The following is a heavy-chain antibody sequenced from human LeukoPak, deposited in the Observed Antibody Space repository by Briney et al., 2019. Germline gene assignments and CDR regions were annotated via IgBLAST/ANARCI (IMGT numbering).Heavy chain of an antibody. CDR2: IYYSGST. J-gene: IGHJ5*02. Sequence: SGTLSLTCTVSGGSISSYYWSWIRQPPGKGLEWIGYIYYSGSTNYNPSLKSRVTISVDTSKNQFSLKLSSVTAADTAVYYCARAGITYYDFWSGYSPNWFDPWGQGTLVTVSS. D-gene: IGHD3-3*01. CDR3: ARAGITYYDFWSGYSPNWFDP. V-gene: IGHV4-59*08. CDR1: GGSISSYY.